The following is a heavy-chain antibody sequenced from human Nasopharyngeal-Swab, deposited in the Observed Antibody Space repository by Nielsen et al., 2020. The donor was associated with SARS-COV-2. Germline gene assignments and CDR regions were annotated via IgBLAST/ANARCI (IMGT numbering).Heavy chain of an antibody. J-gene: IGHJ4*02. CDR3: ARIFPYSSSWYGKYYFDY. CDR2: IYYSGST. Sequence: WIRQPPGKGLEWIGSIYYSGSTYYNPSLKSRVTISGDTSKNQFSLKLSSVTAADTAVYYCARIFPYSSSWYGKYYFDYWGQGTLVTVSS. V-gene: IGHV4-39*01. D-gene: IGHD6-13*01.